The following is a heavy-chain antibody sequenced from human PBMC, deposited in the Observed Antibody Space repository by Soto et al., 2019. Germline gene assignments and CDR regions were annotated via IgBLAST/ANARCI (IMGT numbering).Heavy chain of an antibody. J-gene: IGHJ6*02. Sequence: AGGSLRLSCAASGFTFDDYTMHWVRQAPGKGLEWVSLISWDGGSTYYADSVKGRFTISRDNSKNSLYLQMNSLRTEDTALYYCAKDMSAASPPDVYYGMDVWGQGTTVTVSS. V-gene: IGHV3-43*01. CDR3: AKDMSAASPPDVYYGMDV. CDR2: ISWDGGST. CDR1: GFTFDDYT. D-gene: IGHD6-25*01.